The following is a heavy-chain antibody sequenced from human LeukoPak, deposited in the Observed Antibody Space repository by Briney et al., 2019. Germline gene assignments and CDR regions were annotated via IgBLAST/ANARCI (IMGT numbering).Heavy chain of an antibody. J-gene: IGHJ5*02. CDR3: ARDPANGNYWFDP. CDR1: GYTFTGYY. Sequence: GASVKVCCKASGYTFTGYYMHWVRQAPGQGLEWMGWINPNSGGTNYAQKFQGRVTMTRDTSISTAYMELSRLRSDDTAVYYCARDPANGNYWFDPWGQATQVTVCS. CDR2: INPNSGGT. D-gene: IGHD2-8*01. V-gene: IGHV1-2*02.